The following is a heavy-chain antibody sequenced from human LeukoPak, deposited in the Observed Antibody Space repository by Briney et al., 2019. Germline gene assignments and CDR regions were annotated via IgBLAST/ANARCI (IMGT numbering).Heavy chain of an antibody. Sequence: GGSLRLSCAASGFTFSSYSMNWVRQAPGKGLEWVSSISSSSSYIYYADSVKGRFTISRDNAKNSLYLQMNSLRAEDTAVYYCARVARKASYYDSSGYRDAFDIWGQGTMVTVSS. CDR1: GFTFSSYS. D-gene: IGHD3-22*01. J-gene: IGHJ3*02. V-gene: IGHV3-21*01. CDR2: ISSSSSYI. CDR3: ARVARKASYYDSSGYRDAFDI.